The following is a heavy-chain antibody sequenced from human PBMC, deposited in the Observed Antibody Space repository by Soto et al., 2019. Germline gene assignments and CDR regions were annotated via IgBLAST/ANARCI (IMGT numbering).Heavy chain of an antibody. Sequence: SETLSLTCAVYGGSFSGYYWSRIRQPPGKGLEWIGEINHSGSTNYNPSLKSRVSISVDTSKSQFSLKLSSVTAADTAVYYCARGLGRGYDFWSGYGTNWFDPWGQGTLVTVSS. CDR2: INHSGST. CDR1: GGSFSGYY. CDR3: ARGLGRGYDFWSGYGTNWFDP. V-gene: IGHV4-34*01. J-gene: IGHJ5*02. D-gene: IGHD3-3*01.